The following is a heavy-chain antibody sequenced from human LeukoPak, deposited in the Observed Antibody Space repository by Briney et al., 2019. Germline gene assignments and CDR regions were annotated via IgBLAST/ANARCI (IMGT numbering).Heavy chain of an antibody. CDR2: IYYSGST. CDR1: GGSISSGDYY. CDR3: ARGHRFLEWLSDY. J-gene: IGHJ4*02. V-gene: IGHV4-30-4*08. Sequence: PSQTLSLTCTVTGGSISSGDYYWSWIHQPPGKGLEWIGYIYYSGSTYYNPSLKSRVTISVDTSKNQFSPKLSSVTAADTAVYYCARGHRFLEWLSDYWGQGTLVTVSS. D-gene: IGHD3-3*01.